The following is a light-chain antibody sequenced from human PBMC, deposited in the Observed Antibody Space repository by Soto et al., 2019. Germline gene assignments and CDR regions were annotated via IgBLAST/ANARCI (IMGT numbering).Light chain of an antibody. V-gene: IGLV2-8*01. CDR2: EVS. J-gene: IGLJ1*01. CDR3: RSYAGSNNLGV. CDR1: SSDVGGYNY. Sequence: QSALTQPPSASGSPGQSVTISCTGTSSDVGGYNYVSWYQQHPGKAPKVMIYEVSKRPSGVPDRFSGSKSGNTASLTVSGLQAEDEADYYCRSYAGSNNLGVFGTGTKVTVL.